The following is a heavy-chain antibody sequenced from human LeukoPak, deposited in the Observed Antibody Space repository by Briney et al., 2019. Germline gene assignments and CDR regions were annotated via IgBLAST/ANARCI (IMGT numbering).Heavy chain of an antibody. CDR1: GGSISSSSYH. V-gene: IGHV4-61*05. J-gene: IGHJ1*01. D-gene: IGHD1-7*01. CDR3: ARHLSRNYFDAVYFQD. Sequence: SETLSLTCTVSGGSISSSSYHWGWLRQPPGKGPEWLGYTHHSGSTNHNPSLENRLAMSVDTSRNQLSLELRSVTAADTAVYYCARHLSRNYFDAVYFQDWGQGTLVTVSS. CDR2: THHSGST.